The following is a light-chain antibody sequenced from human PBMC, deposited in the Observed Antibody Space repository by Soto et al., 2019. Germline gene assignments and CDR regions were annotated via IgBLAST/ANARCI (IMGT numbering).Light chain of an antibody. J-gene: IGKJ5*01. Sequence: EIVMTQSPDTLSVSPGEGATLSCRVSQSIRSNLAWYQQRPGQAPRLLMYGASTRADGIPARFSGSGSGTDFTLTISSLEPEDSAVYYCQQRNIWPPVTFGHGTRLEI. CDR1: QSIRSN. CDR3: QQRNIWPPVT. CDR2: GAS. V-gene: IGKV3-15*01.